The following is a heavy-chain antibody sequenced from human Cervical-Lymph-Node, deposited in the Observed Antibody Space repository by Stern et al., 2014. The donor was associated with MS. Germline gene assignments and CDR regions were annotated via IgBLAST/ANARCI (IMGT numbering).Heavy chain of an antibody. J-gene: IGHJ4*02. CDR3: ARDYGDYAFDY. Sequence: VQLVQSGAEVKQPGESLKISCKGSGYSFTANWIAWVRQMPGKGLEWMWIIYPGDSDTRYSPSFQGQGTISANKSISTAYLQWSSMKASDAAMYYCARDYGDYAFDYWGQGTLVTVSS. D-gene: IGHD4-17*01. CDR2: IYPGDSDT. CDR1: GYSFTANW. V-gene: IGHV5-51*01.